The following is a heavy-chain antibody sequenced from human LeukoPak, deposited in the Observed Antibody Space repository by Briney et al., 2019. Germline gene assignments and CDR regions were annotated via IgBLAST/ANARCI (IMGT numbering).Heavy chain of an antibody. CDR2: INPVDSDT. V-gene: IGHV5-51*01. CDR3: ARRMYVSSGYWSPIDY. CDR1: GYSFTSYW. Sequence: GESLKISCKGSGYSFTSYWIGWVRQMPGRGLEWMGIINPVDSDTRYSPSFQGQVTISADKSISTAYLQWSSLKAPDTAMYYCARRMYVSSGYWSPIDYWGQGTLVTVSS. D-gene: IGHD3-22*01. J-gene: IGHJ4*02.